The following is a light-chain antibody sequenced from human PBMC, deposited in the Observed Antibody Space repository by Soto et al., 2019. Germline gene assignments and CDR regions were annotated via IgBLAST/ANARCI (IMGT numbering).Light chain of an antibody. CDR3: QQRSSRPTMYT. CDR2: DAS. CDR1: QSVSSY. J-gene: IGKJ2*01. Sequence: EIELTQSPATLSLSPGEGATLSCRARQSVSSYLVWYHQKPGQALRLLIYDASKSATGIPARFSGSGAGTDFTLTISSLEPEDFAVYYCQQRSSRPTMYTVGQGTKVDIK. V-gene: IGKV3-11*01.